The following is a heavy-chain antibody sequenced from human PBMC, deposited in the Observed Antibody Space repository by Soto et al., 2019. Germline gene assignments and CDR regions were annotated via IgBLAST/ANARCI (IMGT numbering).Heavy chain of an antibody. CDR3: ARGNWNYYGMDV. J-gene: IGHJ6*02. V-gene: IGHV1-69*13. CDR2: IIPIFGTA. D-gene: IGHD1-20*01. Sequence: SVKVSCKASGGTFSSYAISWVRQAPGQGLEWMGGIIPIFGTANYAQKFQGRVTITADESTSTAYMELSSLRSEDTAVYYCARGNWNYYGMDVWGQGTTVTVSS. CDR1: GGTFSSYA.